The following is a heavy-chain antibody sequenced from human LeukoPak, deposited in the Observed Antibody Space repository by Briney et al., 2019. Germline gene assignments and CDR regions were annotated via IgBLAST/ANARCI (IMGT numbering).Heavy chain of an antibody. CDR1: GFTFSSYS. J-gene: IGHJ4*02. V-gene: IGHV3-23*01. D-gene: IGHD2-21*02. CDR2: ISGGGGSI. CDR3: ARTGDSGPLDY. Sequence: GGSLRLSCAASGFTFSSYSMNWVRQAPGKGLEWVSGISGGGGSIHYADSVKGRFTISRDNSMNTLYLQMNSLRAEDTAVYYCARTGDSGPLDYWGQGTLVTVSS.